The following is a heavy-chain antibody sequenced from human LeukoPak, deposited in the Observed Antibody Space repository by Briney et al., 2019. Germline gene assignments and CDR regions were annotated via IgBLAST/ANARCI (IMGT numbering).Heavy chain of an antibody. D-gene: IGHD3-22*01. V-gene: IGHV4-34*01. CDR1: GGSFSGYY. J-gene: IGHJ4*02. Sequence: SETLSLTCAVYGGSFSGYYWSWIRQPPGKGLEWIGEINHSGSTNYNPSLKSRVTISVDTSKNQFSLKLSSVTAANTAVYYCARGDRQNSSGYSPTLDYWGQGTLVTVSS. CDR2: INHSGST. CDR3: ARGDRQNSSGYSPTLDY.